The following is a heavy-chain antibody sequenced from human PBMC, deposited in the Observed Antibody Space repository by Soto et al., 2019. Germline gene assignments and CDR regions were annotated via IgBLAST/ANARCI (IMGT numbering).Heavy chain of an antibody. V-gene: IGHV3-30*14. CDR2: ISSRGTDI. J-gene: IGHJ5*02. Sequence: QARLVQSGGGLVQSGRSLTLSCEASGCLFSTSTLNWVRRAPGKGLEWVAEISSRGTDIYYADSVKGRFTISRDNSKNTLYLLLDRVKSDDTAVYFCATLGRADYPPLAAWGQGTLVTVSS. CDR1: GCLFSTST. CDR3: ATLGRADYPPLAA. D-gene: IGHD4-17*01.